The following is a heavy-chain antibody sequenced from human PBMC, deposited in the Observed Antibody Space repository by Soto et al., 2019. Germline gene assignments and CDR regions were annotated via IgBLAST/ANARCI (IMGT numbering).Heavy chain of an antibody. J-gene: IGHJ3*02. CDR1: GGSISSYY. CDR2: IYTSGST. CDR3: ARDLQVITAFDI. Sequence: SETLSLTCTVSGGSISSYYWSWIQQPAGKGLEWIGRIYTSGSTNYNPSLKSRVTMSVDTSKNQFSLKLSSVTAADTAVYYCARDLQVITAFDIWGQGTMVTVSS. V-gene: IGHV4-4*07. D-gene: IGHD3-22*01.